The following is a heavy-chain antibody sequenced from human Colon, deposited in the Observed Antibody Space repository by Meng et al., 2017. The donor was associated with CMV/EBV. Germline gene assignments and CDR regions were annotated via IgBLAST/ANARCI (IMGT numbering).Heavy chain of an antibody. D-gene: IGHD1-1*01. J-gene: IGHJ4*02. CDR3: ARDGQNLVSTWYNFDY. Sequence: SGYTFTSYYMHWVRQAPGQGLEWMGIINPSGGSASYAQKFQGRVTMTTDTSTSTVYMGLSSLTSEDTAVYYCARDGQNLVSTWYNFDYWGQGTLVTVSS. CDR1: GYTFTSYY. V-gene: IGHV1-46*01. CDR2: INPSGGSA.